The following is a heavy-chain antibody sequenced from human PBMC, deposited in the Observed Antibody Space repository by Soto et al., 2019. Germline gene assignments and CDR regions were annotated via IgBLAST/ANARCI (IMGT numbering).Heavy chain of an antibody. CDR3: ARQGSY. CDR1: GVSISDTSYY. Sequence: QLQLQESGPGLVKPSETLSLTCNVSGVSISDTSYYWGWIRQPPGKGLEWIGTIYFNGNIFYNPSLKSRLTISVDTSKNQFSLRLTSVTAADTAVYYCARQGSYWGQGTLVAVSS. J-gene: IGHJ4*02. CDR2: IYFNGNI. V-gene: IGHV4-39*01.